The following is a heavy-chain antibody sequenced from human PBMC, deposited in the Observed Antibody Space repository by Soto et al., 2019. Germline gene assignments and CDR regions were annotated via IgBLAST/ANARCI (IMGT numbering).Heavy chain of an antibody. CDR2: ISWDGGST. CDR1: GFTFDDYT. V-gene: IGHV3-43*01. J-gene: IGHJ4*02. D-gene: IGHD6-19*01. CDR3: AKDRIAVAGRGGFDY. Sequence: EVQLVESGGVMVQPGGSLRLSCAASGFTFDDYTMHWVRQAPGKGLEWVSLISWDGGSTYYADSVKGRFTISRDNSKNSLYLQMNSLRTEDTALYYCAKDRIAVAGRGGFDYWGQGTLVTVSS.